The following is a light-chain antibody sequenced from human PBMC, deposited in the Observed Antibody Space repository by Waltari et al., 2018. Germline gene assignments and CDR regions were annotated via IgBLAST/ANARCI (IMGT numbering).Light chain of an antibody. CDR3: QQRSNWPLT. V-gene: IGKV4-1*01. CDR2: WAS. J-gene: IGKJ4*01. Sequence: DIVMTQSPDSLAVSLGERATINCKSSQCVLYSSNNKNYLAWYQQKPGQPPKLLIYWASARESGVPERFSGSGSGTDVTLTISSLEPEDCAVYYCQQRSNWPLTFGGGPKVASK. CDR1: QCVLYSSNNKNY.